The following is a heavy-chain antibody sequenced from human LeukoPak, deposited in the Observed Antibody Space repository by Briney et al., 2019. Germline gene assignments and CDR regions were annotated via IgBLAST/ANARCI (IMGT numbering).Heavy chain of an antibody. J-gene: IGHJ4*02. CDR2: INPNSGGT. CDR3: ARVLDYGDYPPRY. CDR1: GHTFTGYY. V-gene: IGHV1-2*06. D-gene: IGHD4-17*01. Sequence: ASVKVSCKASGHTFTGYYMHWVRQAPGQGLEWMGRINPNSGGTNYAQKFQGRVTMTRDTSISTAYMELSRLRSDDTAVYYCARVLDYGDYPPRYWGQGTLVTVSS.